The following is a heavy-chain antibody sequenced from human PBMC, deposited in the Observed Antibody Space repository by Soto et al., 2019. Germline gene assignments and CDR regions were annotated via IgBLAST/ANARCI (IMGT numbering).Heavy chain of an antibody. V-gene: IGHV4-59*01. CDR2: IYYSGST. CDR3: ARDRRVAFFGTNYYYYYRMAF. D-gene: IGHD3-3*02. J-gene: IGHJ6*02. Sequence: SETLSLTCTVSGGSISSYYWSWIRQPPGKGLEWIGYIYYSGSTNYNPSLKSRVTISVDTSKNQFSLKLSSVTAADTAVYYCARDRRVAFFGTNYYYYYRMAFWGQGSTVPGSS. CDR1: GGSISSYY.